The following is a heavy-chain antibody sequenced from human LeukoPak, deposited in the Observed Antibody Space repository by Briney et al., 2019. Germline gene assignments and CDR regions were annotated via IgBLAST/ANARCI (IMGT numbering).Heavy chain of an antibody. CDR3: AKVARGGDNWFDP. CDR2: IYPGDSDT. Sequence: GESLNISCKGSGYSFTSYRIGWVRQMPGKGLGWMGLIYPGDSDTRYSPSFQGQVTISADESISNAYLQWSSLTASDTAMYYCAKVARGGDNWFDPWGQGTLVTVSS. V-gene: IGHV5-51*01. D-gene: IGHD2-15*01. J-gene: IGHJ5*02. CDR1: GYSFTSYR.